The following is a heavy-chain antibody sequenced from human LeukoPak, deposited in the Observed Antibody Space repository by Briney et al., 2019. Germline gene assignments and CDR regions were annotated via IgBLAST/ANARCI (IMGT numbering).Heavy chain of an antibody. J-gene: IGHJ4*02. V-gene: IGHV3-30*04. Sequence: GRSLRLSCAASGFTFSSYAMHWVRQAPGKGLEWVAVISYDGSNKYYADSVKGRFTTSRDNSKNTLYLQMNSLRAEDTAVYYCARGLIVGAFGGHFDYWGQGTLVTVSS. D-gene: IGHD1-26*01. CDR1: GFTFSSYA. CDR3: ARGLIVGAFGGHFDY. CDR2: ISYDGSNK.